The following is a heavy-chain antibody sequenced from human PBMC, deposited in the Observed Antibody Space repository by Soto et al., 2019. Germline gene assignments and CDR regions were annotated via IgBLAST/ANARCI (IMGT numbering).Heavy chain of an antibody. V-gene: IGHV3-11*05. CDR1: GFTLSDYY. J-gene: IGHJ4*02. D-gene: IGHD3-22*01. CDR2: ISSSSSYT. Sequence: GGSLRLSCAASGFTLSDYYMSWIRQAPGKGLEWVSYISSSSSYTHYADSVKGRSTISRDNSKNTLYLQVNSLRAEDTAVYYCAKEADISGYHPDYWGQGTQVTVSS. CDR3: AKEADISGYHPDY.